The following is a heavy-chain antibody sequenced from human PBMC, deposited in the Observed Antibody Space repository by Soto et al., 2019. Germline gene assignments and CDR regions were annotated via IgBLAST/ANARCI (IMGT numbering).Heavy chain of an antibody. J-gene: IGHJ1*01. Sequence: PSETLSLTGTVSGGSISSSSYYWGWRRLSPRKRVQWTRSIYYSGRPYYSPYATSRVTISVDTSNNHYSLKLSSVSAADTGVYYLASLRRYSYARGQRTLVTVSS. CDR3: ASLRRYSYA. CDR1: GGSISSSSYY. V-gene: IGHV4-39*01. CDR2: IYYSGRP. D-gene: IGHD5-18*01.